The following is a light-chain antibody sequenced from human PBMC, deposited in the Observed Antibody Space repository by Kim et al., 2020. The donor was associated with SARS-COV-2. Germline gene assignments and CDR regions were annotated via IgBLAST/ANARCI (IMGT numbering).Light chain of an antibody. J-gene: IGLJ3*02. CDR3: TSWTTSSTLV. CDR2: DVS. Sequence: QSALTQPASVSGSPGQSITISCTGTSSDVGGYNYVTWYQQHPDKAPKLMIYDVSKRPSGVSNRFSGSKYGNTASLTISALQAEDEADYYCTSWTTSSTLVFGGGTQLTVL. CDR1: SSDVGGYNY. V-gene: IGLV2-14*01.